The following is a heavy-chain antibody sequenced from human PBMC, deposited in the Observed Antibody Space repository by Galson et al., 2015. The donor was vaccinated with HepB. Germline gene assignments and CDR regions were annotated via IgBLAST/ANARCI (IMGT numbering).Heavy chain of an antibody. V-gene: IGHV3-33*08. J-gene: IGHJ4*02. D-gene: IGHD6-19*01. CDR3: AREQWLVRVPTGNFDY. CDR1: GFTFSSYG. CDR2: IWYDGSNK. Sequence: SLRLSCAASGFTFSSYGMHWVRQAPGKGLEWVAVIWYDGSNKYYADSVKGRFTISRDNSKNTLYLQMNSLRAEDTAVYYCAREQWLVRVPTGNFDYWGQGTLVTVSS.